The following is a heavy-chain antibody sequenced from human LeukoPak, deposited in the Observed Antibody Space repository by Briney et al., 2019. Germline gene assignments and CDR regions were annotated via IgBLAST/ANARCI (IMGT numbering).Heavy chain of an antibody. J-gene: IGHJ5*02. CDR2: IYYSGST. D-gene: IGHD3-22*01. V-gene: IGHV4-59*01. Sequence: SETLSLTCTVPGGSISSYYWSWIRQPPGKGLEWIGYIYYSGSTNYNPSLKSRVTISVDTSKNQFSLKLSSVTAADTAVYYCARVVSYYYDSSGYLNWFDPWGQGTLVTVSS. CDR1: GGSISSYY. CDR3: ARVVSYYYDSSGYLNWFDP.